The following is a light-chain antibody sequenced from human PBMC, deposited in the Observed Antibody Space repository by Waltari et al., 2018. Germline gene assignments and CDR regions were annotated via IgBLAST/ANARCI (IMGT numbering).Light chain of an antibody. Sequence: SASVSGSPGQSITISCTGTSSDVGTYDYVSWYQQHPGKAPKLMIYDVTKRPSGIANRFSGSKSGNTASLTISGLQAEDEADYYCSSYTTSSTVYVFGTGTKVTVL. V-gene: IGLV2-14*03. J-gene: IGLJ1*01. CDR3: SSYTTSSTVYV. CDR1: SSDVGTYDY. CDR2: DVT.